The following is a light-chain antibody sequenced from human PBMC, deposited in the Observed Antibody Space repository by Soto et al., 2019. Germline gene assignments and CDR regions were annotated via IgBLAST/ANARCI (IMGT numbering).Light chain of an antibody. J-gene: IGKJ1*01. CDR1: QSVNSM. CDR3: QQYAGSPRT. CDR2: SAS. Sequence: IVMTQSPATLSVSPGERATLSCRASQSVNSMLAWYQQKSGQAPRLLIYSASRRATGIPDRFTGSGSGTDFTLTINRVEPEDFAVYFCQQYAGSPRTFGQGTKVDIK. V-gene: IGKV3-20*01.